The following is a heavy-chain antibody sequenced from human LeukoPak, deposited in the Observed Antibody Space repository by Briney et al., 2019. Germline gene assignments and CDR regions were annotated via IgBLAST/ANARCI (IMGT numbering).Heavy chain of an antibody. Sequence: SETLSLTCAVYGGSFSGYYWSWIRQTPGKGLEWIGEINHSGSTNYNPSLKSRVTISVDTSKNQFSLKLSSVTAADTAVYYCASFGRITIFGVVIPHYFDYWGQGTLVTVSS. D-gene: IGHD3-3*01. CDR3: ASFGRITIFGVVIPHYFDY. CDR2: INHSGST. V-gene: IGHV4-34*01. CDR1: GGSFSGYY. J-gene: IGHJ4*02.